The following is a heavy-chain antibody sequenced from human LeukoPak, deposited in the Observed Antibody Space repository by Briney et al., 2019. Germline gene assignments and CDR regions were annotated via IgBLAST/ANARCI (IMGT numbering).Heavy chain of an antibody. Sequence: GASVKISCKASGYTFTGYYMHWVRQAPGQGLEWMGWINPNSGGTNCAQKFQGRVTMTRDTSISTAYMELSRLRSDDTAVYYCARLPYCSSTSCYEKYFQHWGQGTLVTVSS. CDR1: GYTFTGYY. J-gene: IGHJ1*01. D-gene: IGHD2-2*01. V-gene: IGHV1-2*02. CDR2: INPNSGGT. CDR3: ARLPYCSSTSCYEKYFQH.